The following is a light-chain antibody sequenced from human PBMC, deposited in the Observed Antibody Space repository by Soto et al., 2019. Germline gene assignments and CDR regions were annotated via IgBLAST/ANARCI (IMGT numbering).Light chain of an antibody. V-gene: IGLV2-14*03. CDR3: SSYTSTSPYV. CDR2: DVT. Sequence: QSALTQPASVSGSPGQSITISCTGTSSDVGGYNYVSWYQHHPGKAPKLMIYDVTNRPSGISNRFSGPKSGNTASLTISGLQAEDEADYYCSSYTSTSPYVFGTGTKLTVL. J-gene: IGLJ1*01. CDR1: SSDVGGYNY.